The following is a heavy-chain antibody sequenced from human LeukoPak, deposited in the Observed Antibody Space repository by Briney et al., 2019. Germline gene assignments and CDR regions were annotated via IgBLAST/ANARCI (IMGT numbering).Heavy chain of an antibody. V-gene: IGHV3-11*01. CDR2: ISSSGSTI. CDR1: RFTFSDYY. D-gene: IGHD3-22*01. CDR3: ARVSVGYYDSSGMVDY. J-gene: IGHJ4*02. Sequence: PGGSLRLSCAASRFTFSDYYMSWIRQAPGKGLEWVSYISSSGSTIYYADSVKGRFTISRDNAKNSLYLQMNSLRAEDTAVYYCARVSVGYYDSSGMVDYWGQGTLVTVSS.